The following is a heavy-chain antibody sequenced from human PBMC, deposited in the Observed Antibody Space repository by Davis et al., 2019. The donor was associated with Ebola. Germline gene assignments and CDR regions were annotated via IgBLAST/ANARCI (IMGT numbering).Heavy chain of an antibody. J-gene: IGHJ5*02. Sequence: GGSLRLSCAASGFTFTYYWMTWVRQAPGKGLEWLANIKEDGSETDYADSLKGRFTISRDNAKTTLYLQMNSLKTEDTAVYYCTTVRHIAGWFDPWGQGTLVTVSS. CDR1: GFTFTYYW. D-gene: IGHD6-13*01. CDR3: TTVRHIAGWFDP. V-gene: IGHV3-7*03. CDR2: IKEDGSET.